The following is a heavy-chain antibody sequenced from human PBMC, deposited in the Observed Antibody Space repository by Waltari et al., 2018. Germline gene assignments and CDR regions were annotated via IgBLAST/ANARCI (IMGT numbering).Heavy chain of an antibody. V-gene: IGHV1-8*02. D-gene: IGHD3-3*01. J-gene: IGHJ4*02. Sequence: QMQLVQSGAEVQKPVASVKVSCKASGYPFSDYYINWVRQATGHGLEWMGWINPKSGNTVSAQNFQDRVTITRDPSTSTVYMELSSLRSDDAAVYYCARVHYDFWSGYYIWGQGTLVTVPS. CDR2: INPKSGNT. CDR3: ARVHYDFWSGYYI. CDR1: GYPFSDYY.